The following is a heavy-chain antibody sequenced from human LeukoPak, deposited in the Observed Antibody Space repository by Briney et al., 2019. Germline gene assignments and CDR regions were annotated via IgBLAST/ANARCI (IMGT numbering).Heavy chain of an antibody. CDR1: GFTFSSYG. Sequence: GGSLRLSCAASGFTFSSYGMHWVRQAPGKGLEWVAFIRYDGSNKYYADSVKGRFTISRDNSKNTLYLQMNSLRAEDTAVYYCAKEAAMALHWYFDLWGRGTLVTVSS. CDR2: IRYDGSNK. D-gene: IGHD5-18*01. CDR3: AKEAAMALHWYFDL. J-gene: IGHJ2*01. V-gene: IGHV3-30*02.